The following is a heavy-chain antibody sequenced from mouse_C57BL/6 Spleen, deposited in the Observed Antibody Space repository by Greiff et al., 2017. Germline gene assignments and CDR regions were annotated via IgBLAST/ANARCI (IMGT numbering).Heavy chain of an antibody. J-gene: IGHJ2*01. D-gene: IGHD3-2*02. V-gene: IGHV1-69*01. CDR3: ASSDGGGVFDY. CDR1: GYTFTSYW. CDR2: IDPSDSYT. Sequence: VQLQQPGAELVMPGASVKLSCKASGYTFTSYWMHWVKQRPGQGLEWIGEIDPSDSYTNYNQKFKGKSTLTVDKSSSTAYMQLSSLTSEDSAVYYCASSDGGGVFDYWGQGTTLTVSS.